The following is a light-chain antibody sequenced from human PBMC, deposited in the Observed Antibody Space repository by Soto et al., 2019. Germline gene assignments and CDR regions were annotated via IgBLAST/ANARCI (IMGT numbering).Light chain of an antibody. CDR2: SND. J-gene: IGLJ1*01. CDR3: AAWDDSLNGYV. Sequence: QSVLTQPPSASGTPGQRVTISCSGSSSNIGSNSVNWYQQLPGTAPKLLIYSNDRRPSGVPDRFSGSKSGTSASLAISGLQSEDEADYYCAAWDDSLNGYVFGTRTKLTVL. V-gene: IGLV1-44*01. CDR1: SSNIGSNS.